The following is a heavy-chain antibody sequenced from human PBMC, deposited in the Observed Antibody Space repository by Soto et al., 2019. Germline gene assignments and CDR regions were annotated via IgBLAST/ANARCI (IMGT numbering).Heavy chain of an antibody. CDR1: GFTFSSYW. D-gene: IGHD6-13*01. CDR2: IKQDGSEK. J-gene: IGHJ4*02. Sequence: GWSLRLSCAASGFTFSSYWMSWVRQAPGKGLEWVANIKQDGSEKHYVDSVKGRFTISRDNAKNSLYLEMNSLRAEDTDVYYYATDHGIAAAGTVGYFDYWGQGTLVTVSS. CDR3: ATDHGIAAAGTVGYFDY. V-gene: IGHV3-7*01.